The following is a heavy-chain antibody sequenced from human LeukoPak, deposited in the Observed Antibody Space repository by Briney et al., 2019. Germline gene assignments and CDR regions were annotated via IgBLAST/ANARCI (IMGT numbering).Heavy chain of an antibody. D-gene: IGHD2-2*03. Sequence: SETLSLTCTVSGDSIKNYYWIWIRQSPGKGLEWIGYIYYSGSTYYNPSLKGRVTMSVDTSKNQFSLKLNSVTAADTAVYYCARAGYCSSTSCQWVPLVWGQGTTVTVSS. CDR2: IYYSGST. CDR1: GDSIKNYY. J-gene: IGHJ6*02. V-gene: IGHV4-59*01. CDR3: ARAGYCSSTSCQWVPLV.